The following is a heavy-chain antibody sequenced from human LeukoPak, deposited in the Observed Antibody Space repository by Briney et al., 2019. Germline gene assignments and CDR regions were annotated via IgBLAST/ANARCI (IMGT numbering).Heavy chain of an antibody. CDR2: IYYSGST. CDR1: GGSISSSSYY. J-gene: IGHJ4*02. D-gene: IGHD6-19*01. Sequence: SETLSLTCTVCGGSISSSSYYWGWIRQPPGKGLEWIGSIYYSGSTYYNPSLKSRVTISVDTSKNQFSLKLSSVTAADTAVYYCARHSSGQGYFDYWGQGTLVTVSS. V-gene: IGHV4-39*01. CDR3: ARHSSGQGYFDY.